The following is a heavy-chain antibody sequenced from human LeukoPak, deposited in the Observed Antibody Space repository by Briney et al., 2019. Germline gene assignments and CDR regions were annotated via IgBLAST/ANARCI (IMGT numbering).Heavy chain of an antibody. CDR1: GFTVSSNY. V-gene: IGHV3-53*01. CDR3: ARLSDSSGYLGDFDY. Sequence: GGSLRLSCAASGFTVSSNYMSWVRQAPGKGLEWVSVIYSGGSTYYAGSVKGRFTISRDNSKNTLYLQMNSLRAEDTAVYYCARLSDSSGYLGDFDYWGQGTLVTVSS. J-gene: IGHJ4*02. D-gene: IGHD3-22*01. CDR2: IYSGGST.